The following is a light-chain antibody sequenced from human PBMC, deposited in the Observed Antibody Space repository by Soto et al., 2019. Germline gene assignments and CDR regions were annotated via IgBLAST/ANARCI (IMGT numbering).Light chain of an antibody. J-gene: IGKJ1*01. V-gene: IGKV3-20*01. CDR1: QSVSSYY. Sequence: EIVLTQSPGTLSLSPGERATLSCRASQSVSSYYLAWYQQKPGQAPRLLIYDASNRATGIPARFSGSGSGTDFTLTITSLQPEDFTTYYCQQSHSTPPTFGQGTKVDIK. CDR2: DAS. CDR3: QQSHSTPPT.